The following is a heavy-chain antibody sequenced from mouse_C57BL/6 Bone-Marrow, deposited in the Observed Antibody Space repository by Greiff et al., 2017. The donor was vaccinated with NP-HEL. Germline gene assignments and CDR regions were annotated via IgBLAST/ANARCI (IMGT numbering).Heavy chain of an antibody. V-gene: IGHV3-6*01. CDR3: ARYYGSRYFDV. Sequence: VQLKQSGPGLVKPSQSLSLTCSVTCYSITSGYYWNWIRQFPGHKLEWMGYISYDGSNNYNPSLKNRISITRDTSKNQFCLKLNSVTTEDTATYYCARYYGSRYFDVWGTGTTVTVSS. CDR1: CYSITSGYY. D-gene: IGHD1-1*01. CDR2: ISYDGSN. J-gene: IGHJ1*03.